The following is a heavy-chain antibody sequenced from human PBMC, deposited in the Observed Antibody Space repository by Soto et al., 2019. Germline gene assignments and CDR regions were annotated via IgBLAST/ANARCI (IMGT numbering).Heavy chain of an antibody. CDR1: GFTFGDYW. V-gene: IGHV3-74*01. Sequence: PGGSLRLSCAASGFTFGDYWMHWVRQAPGKGLEWVSHIDKDGTRRTYADSVRGRFSISRDNVENVLYLQMNSLRAEDTDVYYCVRDCCGVPYDKWGQGTVVTVSS. CDR2: IDKDGTRR. D-gene: IGHD2-15*01. CDR3: VRDCCGVPYDK. J-gene: IGHJ4*02.